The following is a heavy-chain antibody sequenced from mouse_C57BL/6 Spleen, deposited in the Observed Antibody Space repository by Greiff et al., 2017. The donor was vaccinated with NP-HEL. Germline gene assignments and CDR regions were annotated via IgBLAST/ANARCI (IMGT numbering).Heavy chain of an antibody. CDR3: ARRDYGSGPIDY. V-gene: IGHV1-42*01. J-gene: IGHJ2*01. CDR1: GYSFTGYY. CDR2: INPSTGGT. D-gene: IGHD1-1*01. Sequence: VQLKESGPELVKPGASVKISCKASGYSFTGYYMNWVKQSPEKSLEWIGEINPSTGGTTYNQKFKAKATLTVDKSSSTAYMQLKSLTSEDSAVYYCARRDYGSGPIDYWGQGTTLTVSS.